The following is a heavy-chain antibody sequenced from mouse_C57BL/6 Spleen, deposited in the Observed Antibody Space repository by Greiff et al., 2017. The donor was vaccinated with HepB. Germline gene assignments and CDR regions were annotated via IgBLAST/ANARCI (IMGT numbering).Heavy chain of an antibody. CDR1: GYTFTSYW. CDR2: IYPGNSDT. J-gene: IGHJ1*03. D-gene: IGHD1-1*01. CDR3: TREGIITTVVEWYFDV. Sequence: EVQRVESGTVLARPGASVKMSCKTSGYTFTSYWMHWVQQRPGQGLEWIGAIYPGNSDTSYNQKFKGKAKLTAVTSASTAYMELSSLTNEDSAVYYCTREGIITTVVEWYFDVWGTGTTVTVSS. V-gene: IGHV1-5*01.